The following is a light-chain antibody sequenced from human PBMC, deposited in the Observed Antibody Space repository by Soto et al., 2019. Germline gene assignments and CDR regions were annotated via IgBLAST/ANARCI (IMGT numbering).Light chain of an antibody. CDR3: QQSYSTSV. V-gene: IGKV1-39*01. CDR1: QSISSY. Sequence: DIQMTQSPSSLSASVGDRVTITCRASQSISSYLNWYQQKPGKAPKLLIYAASSLQSGVPSRFNGSGSGTDFTLTISSLQPEDFATYYCQQSYSTSVFGQGTKVEIK. J-gene: IGKJ1*01. CDR2: AAS.